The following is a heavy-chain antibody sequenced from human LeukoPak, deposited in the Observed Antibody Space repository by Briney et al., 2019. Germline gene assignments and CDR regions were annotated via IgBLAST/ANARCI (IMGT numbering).Heavy chain of an antibody. J-gene: IGHJ6*02. CDR2: INHSGST. D-gene: IGHD3-3*01. CDR3: ARVEGITIFGVVPQGMDV. Sequence: PSETLSLTCAVYGGSFSGYYWSWIRQPPGEGLEWIGEINHSGSTNYNPSLKSRVTISVDTSKNQFSLKLSSVTAADTAVYYCARVEGITIFGVVPQGMDVWGQGTTVTVSS. V-gene: IGHV4-34*01. CDR1: GGSFSGYY.